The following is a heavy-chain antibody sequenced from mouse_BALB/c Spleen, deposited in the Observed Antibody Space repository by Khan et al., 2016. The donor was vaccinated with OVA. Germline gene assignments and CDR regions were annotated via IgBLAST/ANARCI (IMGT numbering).Heavy chain of an antibody. CDR2: IYPGSDNT. CDR1: GYIFTSYW. Sequence: QVQLKQSGAELVRPGASVKLSCKTSGYIFTSYWIHWVKQRSGQGLGWIASIYPGSDNTYYNEKLKDKATLTADKSSSTAYMQLHSLKSEDSAVYFGAREEALYYFDYWGQGTTLTVSS. D-gene: IGHD3-2*02. V-gene: IGHV1-76*01. CDR3: AREEALYYFDY. J-gene: IGHJ2*01.